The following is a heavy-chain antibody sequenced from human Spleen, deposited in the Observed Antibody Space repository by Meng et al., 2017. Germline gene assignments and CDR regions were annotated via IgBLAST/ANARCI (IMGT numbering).Heavy chain of an antibody. V-gene: IGHV3-15*01. Sequence: GESLKISCEGSGFTFSNAYMTWVRQVPGKRLEWVGRIKSKPEGETIDYAAPVKGRFTISRDDSKNTVYLQMNSLKSEDTAVYYCSGHIDYWGQGTLVTVSS. CDR3: SGHIDY. J-gene: IGHJ4*02. CDR2: IKSKPEGETI. D-gene: IGHD5-12*01. CDR1: GFTFSNAY.